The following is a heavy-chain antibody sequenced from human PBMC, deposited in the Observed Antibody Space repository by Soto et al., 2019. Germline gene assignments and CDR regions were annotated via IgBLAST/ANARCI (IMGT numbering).Heavy chain of an antibody. CDR1: GFTFSSYA. D-gene: IGHD3-22*01. CDR2: ISYDGSNK. Sequence: QVQLVESGGGVVQLGRSLRLSCAASGFTFSSYAMHWVRQAPGKGLEWVAVISYDGSNKYYADSVKGRFTISRDNSKNTLYLQMNSLRAEDTAVYYCARDRPNDYYDSSGLMDYWGQGTLVTVSS. J-gene: IGHJ4*02. CDR3: ARDRPNDYYDSSGLMDY. V-gene: IGHV3-30-3*01.